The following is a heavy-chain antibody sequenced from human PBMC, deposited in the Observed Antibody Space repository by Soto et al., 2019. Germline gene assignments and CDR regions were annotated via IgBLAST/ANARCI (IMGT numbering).Heavy chain of an antibody. J-gene: IGHJ6*04. Sequence: QVQLVQSGAEVKKPGSSVKVSCKASGGTFSRYSITWVRQAPGHGLEWIGRIIPIFGIPTYAQKFQGRVKFPEDEDTGTAKMERSTLRSDEAAGFYCEREKGDRETGIGQATMVGMAVWAEGTRVTVSS. D-gene: IGHD3-10*01. V-gene: IGHV1-69*08. CDR2: IIPIFGIP. CDR3: EREKGDRETGIGQATMVGMAV. CDR1: GGTFSRYS.